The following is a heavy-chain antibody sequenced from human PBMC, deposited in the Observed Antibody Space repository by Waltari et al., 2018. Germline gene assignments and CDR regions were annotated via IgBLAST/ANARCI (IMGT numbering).Heavy chain of an antibody. J-gene: IGHJ4*02. Sequence: QVQLQESGPGLVKPSGTLSLTCAVSGGSISSSNWWSWVRQPPGKGLEWIGEIYHSGSTNYNPSLKSRVTISVDKSKNQCSLKLSSVTAADTAVYYCARGGIVVVTASSFWVILDYWGQGTLVTVSS. D-gene: IGHD2-21*02. CDR2: IYHSGST. V-gene: IGHV4-4*02. CDR1: GGSISSSNW. CDR3: ARGGIVVVTASSFWVILDY.